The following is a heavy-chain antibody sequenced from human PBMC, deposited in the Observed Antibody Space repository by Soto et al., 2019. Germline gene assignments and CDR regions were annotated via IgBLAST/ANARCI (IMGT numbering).Heavy chain of an antibody. Sequence: ASVKVSCKASGGTFSRYALNWVRQAPGQGPEWMGGIVPIFGKPKYAQKFQGRVTITADESTSTAYMELSSLRSEDTAVYYCARGVGYDSSAYYFFFWGQGTLVTVSS. CDR3: ARGVGYDSSAYYFFF. CDR2: IVPIFGKP. CDR1: GGTFSRYA. V-gene: IGHV1-69*13. J-gene: IGHJ4*02. D-gene: IGHD3-22*01.